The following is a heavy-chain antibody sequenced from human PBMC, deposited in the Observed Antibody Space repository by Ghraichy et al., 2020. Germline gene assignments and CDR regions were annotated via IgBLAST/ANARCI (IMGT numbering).Heavy chain of an antibody. V-gene: IGHV3-48*01. D-gene: IGHD6-6*01. CDR3: ARERGSSSSGGVYYFDY. J-gene: IGHJ4*02. CDR2: ISSSISTI. CDR1: GFTFSSYS. Sequence: GESLNISCAASGFTFSSYSMNWVRQAPGKGLEWVSYISSSISTIYYADSVKGRFTISRDNAKNSLYLQMNSLRAEDTAVYYCARERGSSSSGGVYYFDYWGQGNLVTVAS.